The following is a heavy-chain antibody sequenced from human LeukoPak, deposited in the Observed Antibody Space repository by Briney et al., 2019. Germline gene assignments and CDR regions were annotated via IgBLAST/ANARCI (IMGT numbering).Heavy chain of an antibody. CDR3: ARRRRTSSSAIDY. CDR1: GGSFSGYY. J-gene: IGHJ4*02. CDR2: INHSGST. V-gene: IGHV4-34*01. Sequence: SETLSLTCAVYGGSFSGYYWSWIRQPPGKGLEWIGEINHSGSTNYNPSLKSRVTISVDTSKNQFSLKLSSVTAADTAVYYCARRRRTSSSAIDYWGQGTLVTVSS. D-gene: IGHD3-10*01.